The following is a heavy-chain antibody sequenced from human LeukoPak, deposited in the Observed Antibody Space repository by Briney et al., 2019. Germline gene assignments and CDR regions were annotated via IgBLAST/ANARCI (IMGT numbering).Heavy chain of an antibody. D-gene: IGHD6-19*01. J-gene: IGHJ4*02. V-gene: IGHV1-3*01. CDR1: GYTFTSYA. CDR2: INAGNGNT. Sequence: ASVKVSCKASGYTFTSYAMHWVRQAPGQRLEWMGWINAGNGNTKYSQKFQGRVTITRDTSASTAYMELSSLRSEDTAVYYCARASHSSGWYEGYWGQGTLVTVSS. CDR3: ARASHSSGWYEGY.